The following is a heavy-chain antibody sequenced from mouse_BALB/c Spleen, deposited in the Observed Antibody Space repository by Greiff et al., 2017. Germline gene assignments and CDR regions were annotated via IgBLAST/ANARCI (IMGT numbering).Heavy chain of an antibody. CDR1: GFTFSSYA. V-gene: IGHV5-9-4*01. J-gene: IGHJ1*01. Sequence: DVHLVESGGGLVKPGGSLKLSCAASGFTFSSYAMSWVRQSPEKRLEWVAEISSGGSYTYYPDTVTGRFTISRDNAKNTLYLEMSSLRSEDTAMYYCARVYYYGSSSYWYFDVWGAGTTVTVSS. CDR2: ISSGGSYT. CDR3: ARVYYYGSSSYWYFDV. D-gene: IGHD1-1*01.